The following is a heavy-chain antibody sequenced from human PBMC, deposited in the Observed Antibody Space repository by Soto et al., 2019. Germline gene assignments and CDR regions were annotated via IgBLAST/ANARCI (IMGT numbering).Heavy chain of an antibody. CDR2: ISYDGSNK. CDR3: ARDGSTLVVGDKDS. D-gene: IGHD2-8*02. CDR1: GFTFSSYA. V-gene: IGHV3-30-3*01. J-gene: IGHJ1*01. Sequence: GGSLRLSCAASGFTFSSYAMHWVRQAPGKGLEWVAVISYDGSNKYYADSVKGRFTISRDNSKNTLYLQMNSLRAEDTAVYYCARDGSTLVVGDKDSWGQRTLVTVSS.